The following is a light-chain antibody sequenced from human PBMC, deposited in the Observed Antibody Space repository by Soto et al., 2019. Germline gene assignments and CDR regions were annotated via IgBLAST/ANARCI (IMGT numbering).Light chain of an antibody. CDR2: GVS. Sequence: QSALTQPASMSGSPGQSITISCTGTNTDIGAYDFVAWYQQLPGKAPRLIIYGVSNRPSGVSYRFSGSKYGTTASLTISGLQPEDEADSYCISFNNRNTLVAFGGGTKLTVL. J-gene: IGLJ2*01. CDR1: NTDIGAYDF. V-gene: IGLV2-14*03. CDR3: ISFNNRNTLVA.